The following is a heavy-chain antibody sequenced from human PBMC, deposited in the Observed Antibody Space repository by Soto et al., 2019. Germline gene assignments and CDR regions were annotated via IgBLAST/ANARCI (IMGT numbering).Heavy chain of an antibody. CDR3: ARADSNINSCFDD. J-gene: IGHJ4*02. D-gene: IGHD4-4*01. CDR1: GFTLSSYA. V-gene: IGHV3-23*01. Sequence: GGSLRLSCAASGFTLSSYAMSWVRQAPGKGLEWVSAISGSGGSTYYADSVKGRFTISRDNSKNTLYLQMNSLRAEDTAVYYCARADSNINSCFDDWGQGTLVTVSS. CDR2: ISGSGGST.